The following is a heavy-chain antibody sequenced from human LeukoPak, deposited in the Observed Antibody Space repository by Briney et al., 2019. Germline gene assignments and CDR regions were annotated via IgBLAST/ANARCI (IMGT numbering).Heavy chain of an antibody. CDR2: ISYDGSNK. CDR1: GFTFDDYA. Sequence: GGSLRLSCAASGFTFDDYAMHWVRQAPGKGLEWVAVISYDGSNKYYADSVKGRFTISRDNSKNTLYLQMNSLRAEDTAVYYCARGPPYGDYYFNYWGQGTLVTVSS. D-gene: IGHD4-17*01. V-gene: IGHV3-30-3*01. CDR3: ARGPPYGDYYFNY. J-gene: IGHJ4*02.